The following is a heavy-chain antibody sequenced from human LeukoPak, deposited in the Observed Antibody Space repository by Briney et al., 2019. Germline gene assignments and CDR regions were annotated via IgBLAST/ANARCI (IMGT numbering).Heavy chain of an antibody. CDR2: INGSSSDT. V-gene: IGHV3-11*06. CDR1: GFTFSDYY. Sequence: PGGSLRLSCAASGFTFSDYYMTWIRQAPGRGLEWISYINGSSSDTKYADSVKGRFTISRDNAKNTLYLQMNSLKTEDTAVYYCASGVCGGSCYQIDYWGQGTLVTVSS. D-gene: IGHD2-15*01. J-gene: IGHJ4*02. CDR3: ASGVCGGSCYQIDY.